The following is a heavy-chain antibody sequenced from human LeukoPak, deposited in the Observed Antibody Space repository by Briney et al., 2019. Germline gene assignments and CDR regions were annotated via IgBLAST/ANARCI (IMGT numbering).Heavy chain of an antibody. D-gene: IGHD3-10*01. J-gene: IGHJ4*02. V-gene: IGHV3-23*01. Sequence: GGSLRLSCAASGFTFSSYAMSWVRQAPGKGLEWVSTITGSGESTYYADSVKGRFTISRDSSKNTLYLQMNSLRAEDTAVYYCAKGTTASGTYYSAWNYWGQGTLVTVSS. CDR3: AKGTTASGTYYSAWNY. CDR2: ITGSGEST. CDR1: GFTFSSYA.